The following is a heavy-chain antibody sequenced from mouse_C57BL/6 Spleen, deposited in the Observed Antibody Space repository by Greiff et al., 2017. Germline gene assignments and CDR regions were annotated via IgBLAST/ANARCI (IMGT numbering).Heavy chain of an antibody. J-gene: IGHJ3*01. CDR3: ASDGLLGFAY. CDR2: IYPGDGDT. CDR1: GYAFSSYW. D-gene: IGHD3-1*01. Sequence: QVQLQQSGAELVKPGASVKISCKASGYAFSSYWMNWVKQRPGKGLEWIGQIYPGDGDTNYNGKFKGKATLTADKSSSTAYLQLSSLTSEDSAFYFCASDGLLGFAYWGQGTLVTVSA. V-gene: IGHV1-80*01.